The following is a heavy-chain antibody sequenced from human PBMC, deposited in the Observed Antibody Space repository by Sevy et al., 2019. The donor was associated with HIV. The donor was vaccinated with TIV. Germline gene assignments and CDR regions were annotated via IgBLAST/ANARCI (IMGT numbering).Heavy chain of an antibody. CDR1: GASISGYY. CDR3: ARQRPYYSDSRGYSRSFDF. J-gene: IGHJ4*02. V-gene: IGHV4-59*08. CDR2: IYYSGST. Sequence: SETLSLTCTVSGASISGYYWSWIRQPPGQGLEWIAYIYYSGSTNFNPSLKSRVTISLDTSNKQFSLHLSSVTAADTAVYYCARQRPYYSDSRGYSRSFDFWGQGTLVTASS. D-gene: IGHD3-22*01.